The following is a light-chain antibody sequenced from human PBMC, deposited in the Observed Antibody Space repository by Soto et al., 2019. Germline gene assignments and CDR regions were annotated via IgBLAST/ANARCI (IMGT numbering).Light chain of an antibody. V-gene: IGKV3-20*01. CDR3: QQYGSSPGT. CDR2: GAS. J-gene: IGKJ2*01. CDR1: QSVTSNY. Sequence: EIVLTQSPGTLSLSPGQRATLSCRASQSVTSNYLTGYQQKPGQAPRLLIFGASSRATGIPDRFSGSGSGTDFTLTISRLEPEDFAVYYCQQYGSSPGTFGQGIRLEIK.